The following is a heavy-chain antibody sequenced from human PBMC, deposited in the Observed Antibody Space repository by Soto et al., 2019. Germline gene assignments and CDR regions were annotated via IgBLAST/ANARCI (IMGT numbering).Heavy chain of an antibody. Sequence: SETLSLTCAVSGYSISSGYYWGWIRQLPGKGLEWIGSIYHSGSTYYNPSLKSRVTISVDTSKNQFSLKLSSVTAADTAVYYCARVLLWFGELLNYYGMDVWGQGTTVPVSS. J-gene: IGHJ6*02. V-gene: IGHV4-38-2*01. D-gene: IGHD3-10*01. CDR2: IYHSGST. CDR1: GYSISSGYY. CDR3: ARVLLWFGELLNYYGMDV.